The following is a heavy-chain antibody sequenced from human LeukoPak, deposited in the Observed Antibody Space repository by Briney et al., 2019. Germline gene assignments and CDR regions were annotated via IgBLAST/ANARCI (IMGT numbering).Heavy chain of an antibody. Sequence: PGGSLRLSCAASGFTFSSCWMHWVRQAPGKGLEWVSAISGSGGSTYYADSVKGRFTISRDNSKNTLYLQMNSLRAEDTAVYYCARDWRAARFGPWGQGTLVTVSS. CDR3: ARDWRAARFGP. CDR1: GFTFSSCW. V-gene: IGHV3-23*01. D-gene: IGHD6-6*01. J-gene: IGHJ5*02. CDR2: ISGSGGST.